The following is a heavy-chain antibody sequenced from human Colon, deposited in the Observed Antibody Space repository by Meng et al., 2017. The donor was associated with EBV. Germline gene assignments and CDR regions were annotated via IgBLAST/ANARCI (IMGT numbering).Heavy chain of an antibody. CDR3: ARGNAYNAPSFDY. D-gene: IGHD5-24*01. J-gene: IGHJ4*02. Sequence: QVQRQEPGPGLVGPSGTLALTCAVSGASISSNNWWSWVRQPPGKGLEWIGEIYHGGNTNYNPSLKSRVTISVDRSNDQFSLSLSSVTAADTAVYYCARGNAYNAPSFDYWGQGTLVTVSS. CDR1: GASISSNNW. V-gene: IGHV4-4*02. CDR2: IYHGGNT.